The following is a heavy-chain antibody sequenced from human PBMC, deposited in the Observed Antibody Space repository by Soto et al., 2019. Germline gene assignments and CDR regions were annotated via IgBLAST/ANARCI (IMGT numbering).Heavy chain of an antibody. CDR1: GGSISSGGYY. V-gene: IGHV4-31*03. Sequence: QVQLQEPGPGLVKPSQTLSLTCTVSGGSISSGGYYWSWIRHHPGKGLEWIGYIYYSGSTYYNPSLKSRVTISVDTSKNQFSLKLSSVTAADTAVYYCARGGPMVRGVLDYWGQGTLVTVSS. CDR3: ARGGPMVRGVLDY. D-gene: IGHD3-10*01. CDR2: IYYSGST. J-gene: IGHJ4*02.